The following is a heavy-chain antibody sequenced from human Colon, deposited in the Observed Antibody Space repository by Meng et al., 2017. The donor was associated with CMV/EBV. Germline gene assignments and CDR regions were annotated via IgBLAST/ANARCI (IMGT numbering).Heavy chain of an antibody. V-gene: IGHV3-23*01. CDR3: AKGFY. CDR1: GFRFNNAV. Sequence: EEHVLESGGDLMQPGGSLRLSCAVSGFRFNNAVMTWVRQAPGKGLGWVATISGNGASAYYADSVKGRVTISRDNSKNMVYRQMKTLRDEDTAVYDCAKGFYWGQGTLVTVSS. CDR2: ISGNGASA. J-gene: IGHJ4*02.